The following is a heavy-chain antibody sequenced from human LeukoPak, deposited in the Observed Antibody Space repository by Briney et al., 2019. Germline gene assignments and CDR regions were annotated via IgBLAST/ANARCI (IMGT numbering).Heavy chain of an antibody. CDR3: ARGSLRYYGDYGY. Sequence: PSETLSLTCTVSGGSISSYYWSWIRQPPGKGLEWIGEINHSGSTNYNPSLKSRVTISVDTSKNQFSLKLSSVTAADTAVYYCARGSLRYYGDYGYWGQGTLVTVSS. V-gene: IGHV4-34*01. CDR1: GGSISSYY. CDR2: INHSGST. D-gene: IGHD4-17*01. J-gene: IGHJ4*02.